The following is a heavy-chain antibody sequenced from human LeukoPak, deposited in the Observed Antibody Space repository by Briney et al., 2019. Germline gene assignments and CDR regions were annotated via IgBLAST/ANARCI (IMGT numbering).Heavy chain of an antibody. D-gene: IGHD2-2*01. CDR1: GATFSSYA. CDR2: IIPIFGTA. Sequence: ASVKVSRKASGATFSSYAISWVRQAPGQGLEWMGGIIPIFGTANYAQKFQGRVTITADKSTSTAYMELSSLRSEDTAVYYCARGDIVVVPAASLYYYYGMDVWGKGTTVTVSS. V-gene: IGHV1-69*06. CDR3: ARGDIVVVPAASLYYYYGMDV. J-gene: IGHJ6*04.